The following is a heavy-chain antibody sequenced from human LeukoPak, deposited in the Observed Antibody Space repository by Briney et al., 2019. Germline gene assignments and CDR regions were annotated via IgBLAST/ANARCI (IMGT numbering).Heavy chain of an antibody. D-gene: IGHD5-18*01. J-gene: IGHJ4*02. Sequence: GASVTVSCKASGYTFNYYGINWVRQAAGQGLEWMGWISAYNGNTNYAQNLQGRVTMTTDTSTSTAYMELRSLRSDDTALYYCARGGYSYGYMGYSDYWGQGTLVTVSS. CDR2: ISAYNGNT. CDR1: GYTFNYYG. CDR3: ARGGYSYGYMGYSDY. V-gene: IGHV1-18*01.